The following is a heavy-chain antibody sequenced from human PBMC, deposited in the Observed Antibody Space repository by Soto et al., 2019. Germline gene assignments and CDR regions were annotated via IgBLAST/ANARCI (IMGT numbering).Heavy chain of an antibody. CDR2: ISSSGSTI. J-gene: IGHJ4*02. V-gene: IGHV3-48*03. CDR3: ARAVGNYVDY. D-gene: IGHD1-26*01. CDR1: GFTFSSYE. Sequence: EVQLVESGGGLLQPGGSLRLSCAASGFTFSSYEMNWVRQAPGKGLEWVSYISSSGSTIYYADSVKGRFTISRDNAKNSLYLQMNSLRAEDTAVYYCARAVGNYVDYWGQGTLVTVSS.